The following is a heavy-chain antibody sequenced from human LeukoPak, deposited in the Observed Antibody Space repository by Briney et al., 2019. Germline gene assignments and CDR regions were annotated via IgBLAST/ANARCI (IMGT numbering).Heavy chain of an antibody. CDR2: IYHSGST. Sequence: SETLSLTCAVSGYSISNGYYWDWIRQPPGKGLEWIGSIYHSGSTYYNPSLKSRVTISVDTSKNQFSLKLSSVTAAATAVYYCARLRFVVVPAAADYWGQGTLVTVSS. J-gene: IGHJ4*02. D-gene: IGHD2-2*01. V-gene: IGHV4-38-2*01. CDR1: GYSISNGYY. CDR3: ARLRFVVVPAAADY.